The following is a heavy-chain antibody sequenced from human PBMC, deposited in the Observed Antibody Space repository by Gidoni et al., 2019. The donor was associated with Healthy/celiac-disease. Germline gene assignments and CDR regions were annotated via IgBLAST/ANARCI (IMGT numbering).Heavy chain of an antibody. J-gene: IGHJ5*02. CDR1: GFTFSSYA. Sequence: EVQPLESGGGLVQHGGSLSLACAASGFTFSSYAMRWVRQAPGKGLVWGLASSGSGGSTYYAASVKGRFTISRDNSKNTLYLQMNSLRAEDTAVYYCAKRDSTAGWFDPWGQGTLVTVSS. CDR2: SSGSGGST. V-gene: IGHV3-23*01. D-gene: IGHD6-13*01. CDR3: AKRDSTAGWFDP.